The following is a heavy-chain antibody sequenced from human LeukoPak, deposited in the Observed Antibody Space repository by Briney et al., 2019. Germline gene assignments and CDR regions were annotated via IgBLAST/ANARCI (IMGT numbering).Heavy chain of an antibody. CDR2: IYHSGST. CDR3: ATGYSSTWYYFDY. V-gene: IGHV4-59*01. D-gene: IGHD6-13*01. CDR1: GDSISSYY. J-gene: IGHJ4*02. Sequence: PSETLPLTCTVSGDSISSYYWSWIRQPPGKGLEWIGYIYHSGSTNYNPSLKSRVTISADTSKDQLSLKLASVTAADTAVYYCATGYSSTWYYFDYWGQGTLVTVSS.